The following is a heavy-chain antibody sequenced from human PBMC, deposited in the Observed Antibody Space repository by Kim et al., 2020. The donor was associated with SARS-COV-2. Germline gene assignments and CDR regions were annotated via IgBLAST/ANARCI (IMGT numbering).Heavy chain of an antibody. Sequence: SETLSLTCTVSGGSISSGDYYWSWIRQPPGKGLEWIGYIYYSGSTYYNPSLKSRVTISVDTSKNQFSLKLSSVTAADTAVYYCASRDNRYCSGGSCYTVHFDYWGQGTLVTVSS. J-gene: IGHJ4*02. CDR3: ASRDNRYCSGGSCYTVHFDY. CDR2: IYYSGST. D-gene: IGHD2-15*01. CDR1: GGSISSGDYY. V-gene: IGHV4-30-4*01.